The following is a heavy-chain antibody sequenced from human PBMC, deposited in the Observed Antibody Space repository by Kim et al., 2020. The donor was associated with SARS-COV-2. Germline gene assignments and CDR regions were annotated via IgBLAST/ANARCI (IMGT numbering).Heavy chain of an antibody. CDR2: IYYSGRT. D-gene: IGHD2-15*01. V-gene: IGHV4-31*03. CDR3: ARVYCSDGSCSRFDP. J-gene: IGHJ5*02. Sequence: SETLSLTCTVSGGSISSGGYYWSWIRQHPGKGQEWIGYIYYSGRTYYNPSLKSRVAISVDTSKIQFSLKLTSVTAADTAVYYCARVYCSDGSCSRFDPWGQGTLVTVSP. CDR1: GGSISSGGYY.